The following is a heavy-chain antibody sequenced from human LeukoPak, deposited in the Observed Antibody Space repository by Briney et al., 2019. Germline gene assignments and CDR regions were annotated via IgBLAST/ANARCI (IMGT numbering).Heavy chain of an antibody. D-gene: IGHD6-19*01. CDR2: ISSSSSYI. CDR1: GFTFSSYS. CDR3: ARDLYSSGWSGGSPFDY. J-gene: IGHJ4*02. Sequence: GGSLRLSCAASGFTFSSYSMNWVRQAPGKGLEWVSSISSSSSYIYYADSVKGRFTISRDNAKNSLYLQMNSLRAEDTAVYYCARDLYSSGWSGGSPFDYWGQGTLVTVSS. V-gene: IGHV3-21*01.